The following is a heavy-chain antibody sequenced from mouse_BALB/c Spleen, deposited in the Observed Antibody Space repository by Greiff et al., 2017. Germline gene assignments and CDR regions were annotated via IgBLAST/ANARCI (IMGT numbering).Heavy chain of an antibody. D-gene: IGHD6-2*01. CDR2: IDPENGDT. Sequence: VQLQQSGAELVRSGASVKLSCTASGFNIKDYYMHWVKQRPEQGLEWIGWIDPENGDTEYAPKFQGKATMTADTSSNTAYLQLSSLTSEDTAVYYCNALCSWGYWGQGNTLTVSA. V-gene: IGHV14-4*02. CDR3: NALCSWGY. CDR1: GFNIKDYY. J-gene: IGHJ2*01.